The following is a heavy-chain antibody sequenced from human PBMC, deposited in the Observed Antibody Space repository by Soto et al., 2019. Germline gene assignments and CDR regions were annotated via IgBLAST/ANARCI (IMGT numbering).Heavy chain of an antibody. D-gene: IGHD5-12*01. CDR3: ARPLRPNWAYDSLDL. Sequence: EVQLVQSGAEVKKPGESLKISCKASGYSFTNYWIGWVRQMPGKGLEWMGFVSPGDSDTRYSPSFQGQVTISADKSINTAYLRWSSLKASDTAMYYCARPLRPNWAYDSLDLWVQGTMGTVSS. CDR2: VSPGDSDT. V-gene: IGHV5-51*01. CDR1: GYSFTNYW. J-gene: IGHJ3*01.